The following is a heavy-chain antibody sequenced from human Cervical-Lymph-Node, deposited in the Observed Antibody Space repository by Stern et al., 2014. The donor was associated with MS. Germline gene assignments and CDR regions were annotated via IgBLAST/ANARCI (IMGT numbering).Heavy chain of an antibody. D-gene: IGHD3-10*01. V-gene: IGHV4-61*02. J-gene: IGHJ4*02. CDR3: AATLYYGSGSYFFEY. CDR2: IYTSGST. CDR1: GGSISSGDYY. Sequence: QVQLQESGPGLVKPSQPLSLTCTVSGGSISSGDYYWSWIRQPAGKGLEWIGRIYTSGSTNYNPSLKSPVTLSVDASKNQFSLTLNSVTAADTAVYYCAATLYYGSGSYFFEYWGQGALVTVSS.